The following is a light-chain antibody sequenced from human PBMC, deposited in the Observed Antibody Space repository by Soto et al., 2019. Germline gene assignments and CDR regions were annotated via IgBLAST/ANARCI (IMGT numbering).Light chain of an antibody. CDR3: SSYAGSNNFV. V-gene: IGLV2-8*01. J-gene: IGLJ1*01. Sequence: QSVLTPPPSASGSPGQSVTISCTGTSSDVGGYNYVSWYQQHPGKAPKLMIYEVSKRPSGVPDRFSGSKSGNTASLTVSGLQAEDEADYYCSSYAGSNNFVFGTGTTVTVL. CDR1: SSDVGGYNY. CDR2: EVS.